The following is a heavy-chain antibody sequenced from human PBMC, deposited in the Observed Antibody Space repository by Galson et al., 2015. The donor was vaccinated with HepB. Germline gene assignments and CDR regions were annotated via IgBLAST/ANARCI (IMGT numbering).Heavy chain of an antibody. J-gene: IGHJ2*01. D-gene: IGHD5-12*01. CDR2: ISGYNGNT. CDR3: ARVSMAPSGYDYWYFDL. CDR1: GYTSTTYG. V-gene: IGHV1-18*01. Sequence: SGAEVKKPGTSVKVSCKASGYTSTTYGISWVRQAPGQGLEWMGWISGYNGNTNYAQKLQGRVTMTTDTSTSTAYMELRSLRSDDTAVYYCARVSMAPSGYDYWYFDLWGRGTLVTVSS.